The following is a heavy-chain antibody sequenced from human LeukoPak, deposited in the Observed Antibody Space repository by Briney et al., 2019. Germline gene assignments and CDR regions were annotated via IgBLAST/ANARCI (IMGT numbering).Heavy chain of an antibody. J-gene: IGHJ6*03. V-gene: IGHV4-34*01. CDR1: GGSFSGYY. CDR2: INHSGST. Sequence: SETLSLTCAVYGGSFSGYYWSWIRQPPGKGLEWIGEINHSGSTNHNPSLKSRVTISVDTSKNQFSLKLSSVTAADTAVYYCARGYSGYDYGASYYYYMDVWGKGTTVTVSS. CDR3: ARGYSGYDYGASYYYYMDV. D-gene: IGHD5-12*01.